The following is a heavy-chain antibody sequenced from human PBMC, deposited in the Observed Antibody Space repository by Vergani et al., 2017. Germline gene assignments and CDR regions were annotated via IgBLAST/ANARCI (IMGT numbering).Heavy chain of an antibody. J-gene: IGHJ6*04. Sequence: EVHLLESGGGQVEAGGSLRLSCVASGFTFSNSAMSWVRQTSGKGLEWVSAISGHGDRTYYADSVKGRFTISRDNSKNPLYLQMNSLRAEDTAVYYCAKRGSGVVNGEDVWGKGTTVTVSS. D-gene: IGHD3-3*01. CDR3: AKRGSGVVNGEDV. CDR1: GFTFSNSA. V-gene: IGHV3-23*01. CDR2: ISGHGDRT.